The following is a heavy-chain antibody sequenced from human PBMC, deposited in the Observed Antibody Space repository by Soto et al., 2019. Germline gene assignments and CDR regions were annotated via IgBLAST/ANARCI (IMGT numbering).Heavy chain of an antibody. Sequence: GGSLRLSCAASGFTFSSYSMNWVRQAPGKGLEWVSSISSSSSYIYYADSVKGRFTISRDNAKNSLYLQMNSLRAEDTAVYYCARDTVEQLVFFAFDIWGQGTMVTVSS. CDR2: ISSSSSYI. J-gene: IGHJ3*02. V-gene: IGHV3-21*01. CDR1: GFTFSSYS. D-gene: IGHD6-6*01. CDR3: ARDTVEQLVFFAFDI.